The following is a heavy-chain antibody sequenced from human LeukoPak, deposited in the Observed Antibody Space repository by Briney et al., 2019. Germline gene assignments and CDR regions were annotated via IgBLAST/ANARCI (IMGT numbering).Heavy chain of an antibody. CDR1: GFTFSSYA. CDR3: ARDKVVGATIFDY. Sequence: GSLSLSCAASGFTFSSYAMSWVRQAPGKGLEWVANIKQDGSEKYYVDSVKGRFTISRDNAKNSLYLQMNSLRAEDTAVYYCARDKVVGATIFDYWGQGTLVTVSS. J-gene: IGHJ4*02. D-gene: IGHD1-26*01. CDR2: IKQDGSEK. V-gene: IGHV3-7*03.